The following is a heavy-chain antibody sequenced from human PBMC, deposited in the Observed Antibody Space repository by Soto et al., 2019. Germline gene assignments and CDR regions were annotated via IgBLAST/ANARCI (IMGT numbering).Heavy chain of an antibody. CDR3: AKDLWAGGSGWGTAIDY. V-gene: IGHV3-30*18. Sequence: GGSLRLSCAASGFTFSSYGMHWVRQAPGKGLEWVAVISYDGSNKYYADSVKGRFTISRDNSKNTLYLQMNSLRAEDTAVYYCAKDLWAGGSGWGTAIDYWGQGTLVTVSS. CDR1: GFTFSSYG. J-gene: IGHJ4*02. CDR2: ISYDGSNK. D-gene: IGHD6-19*01.